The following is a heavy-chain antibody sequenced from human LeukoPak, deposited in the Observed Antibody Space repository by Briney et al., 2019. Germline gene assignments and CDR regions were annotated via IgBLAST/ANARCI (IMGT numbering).Heavy chain of an antibody. J-gene: IGHJ4*02. V-gene: IGHV4-59*01. D-gene: IGHD3-10*01. Sequence: PSETLSLTCTVSGGSISSYYWSWIRQPPGKGLEWIGCIYDSGSTNYNPSLRSRVTISVDTSKNQFSLKLSSVTAADTAVYYCARGEEYGSGTVHFDYWGQGTLVTVSS. CDR2: IYDSGST. CDR3: ARGEEYGSGTVHFDY. CDR1: GGSISSYY.